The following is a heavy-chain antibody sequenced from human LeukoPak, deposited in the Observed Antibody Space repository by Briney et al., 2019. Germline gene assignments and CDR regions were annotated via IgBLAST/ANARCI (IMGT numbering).Heavy chain of an antibody. Sequence: GGSLILSCAASGFTFSSYAMSWVRPAPGKGLEWVSAISGSGCSTYYADSVKGRFTISRDNSKNTLYLQMNSLRAEDTAVYYCAKEAMMGSYFDYWGQGTLVTVSS. CDR3: AKEAMMGSYFDY. D-gene: IGHD3-22*01. CDR2: ISGSGCST. J-gene: IGHJ4*02. V-gene: IGHV3-23*01. CDR1: GFTFSSYA.